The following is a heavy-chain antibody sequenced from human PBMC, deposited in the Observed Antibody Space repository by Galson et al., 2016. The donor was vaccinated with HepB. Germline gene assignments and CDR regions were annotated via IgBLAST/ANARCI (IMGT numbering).Heavy chain of an antibody. CDR2: ISSSSSYI. Sequence: SLRLSCAASGFTFSSYSMAWIRQPPGKGLEWVSSISSSSSYIHYADSVRGRFTISRDITKNSLYLQMNSLRVEDTAVYYCARGWDTSGWNIGYWGQGTLSPSPQ. J-gene: IGHJ4*02. CDR1: GFTFSSYS. D-gene: IGHD6-19*01. V-gene: IGHV3-21*01. CDR3: ARGWDTSGWNIGY.